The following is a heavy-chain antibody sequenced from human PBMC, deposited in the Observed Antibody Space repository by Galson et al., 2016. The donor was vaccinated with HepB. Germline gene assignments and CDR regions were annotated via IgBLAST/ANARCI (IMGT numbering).Heavy chain of an antibody. J-gene: IGHJ3*02. D-gene: IGHD6-13*01. CDR2: IIAVFRIG. CDR1: GGTFSNYA. Sequence: VSCKASGGTFSNYAFSWVRQAPGQGLEWMGGIIAVFRIGNYAQKFQGRVKITADDSTSTAYMELSSLRSEDTAVYYCAREFPGSARGTHDAFDIWGQGTMVTVSS. V-gene: IGHV1-69*01. CDR3: AREFPGSARGTHDAFDI.